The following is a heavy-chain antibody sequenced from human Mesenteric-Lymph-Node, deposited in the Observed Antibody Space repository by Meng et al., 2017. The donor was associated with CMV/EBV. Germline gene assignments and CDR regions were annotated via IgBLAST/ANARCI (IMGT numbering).Heavy chain of an antibody. Sequence: GESLKISCVGFGFTFGTYAMHWVRQAPGKGLEWVAVTSSDEDHKFYADSVKGRFTISRDNSKNTLYLQMNSLSAEDTAVYYCARDLSSVVVPGALTYYYYGMDVWGQGTTVTVSS. CDR2: TSSDEDHK. V-gene: IGHV3-30-3*01. CDR1: GFTFGTYA. CDR3: ARDLSSVVVPGALTYYYYGMDV. D-gene: IGHD2-21*01. J-gene: IGHJ6*02.